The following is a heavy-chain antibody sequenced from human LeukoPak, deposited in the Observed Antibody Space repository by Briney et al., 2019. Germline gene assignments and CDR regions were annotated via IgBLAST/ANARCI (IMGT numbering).Heavy chain of an antibody. J-gene: IGHJ2*01. V-gene: IGHV4-59*01. CDR3: ARVLGAYCSGGSCYSSWYFDL. CDR1: GGSISSFY. CDR2: IYYSGST. D-gene: IGHD2-15*01. Sequence: PSETLSLTCTVSGGSISSFYWSWIRQPPGKGPEWIGYIYYSGSTNYNPSLRSRVTISVDTSKNQFSLKLSSVTAADTAVYYCARVLGAYCSGGSCYSSWYFDLWGRGTLVTVSS.